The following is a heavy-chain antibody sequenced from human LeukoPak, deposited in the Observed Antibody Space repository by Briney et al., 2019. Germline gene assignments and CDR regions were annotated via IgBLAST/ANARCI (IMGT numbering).Heavy chain of an antibody. V-gene: IGHV5-51*01. Sequence: GESLRIPCKASGYSFTTSWIGWVRQMPGKGLEWMGIIQPGHSETIYNPSFQGQVTISADKSISTAYLQWSSLKASDTAMYYCVRHFTYYYDMDVWGQGTTVTVSS. CDR3: VRHFTYYYDMDV. J-gene: IGHJ6*02. CDR2: IQPGHSET. CDR1: GYSFTTSW.